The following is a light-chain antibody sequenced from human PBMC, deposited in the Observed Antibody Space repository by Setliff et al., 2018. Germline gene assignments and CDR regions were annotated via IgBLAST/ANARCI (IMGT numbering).Light chain of an antibody. CDR3: SSYTRSSTEV. J-gene: IGLJ1*01. Sequence: QSALTQPASISGSLGQSITISCTGTSSDIGGDNYVSWYQQLPGKAPQLIIFDASSRPSGVSHRFSGSKSGYTASLTISGLQAGDEADCYCSSYTRSSTEVFGGGTKGTV. CDR1: SSDIGGDNY. CDR2: DAS. V-gene: IGLV2-14*03.